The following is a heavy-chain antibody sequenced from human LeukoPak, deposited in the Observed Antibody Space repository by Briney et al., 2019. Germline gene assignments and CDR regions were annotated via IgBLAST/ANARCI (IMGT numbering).Heavy chain of an antibody. CDR1: GYTFTSYY. D-gene: IGHD3-22*01. Sequence: GASVKVSCKASGYTFTSYYMHWVRQAPGQGLEWMGIINPSGGSTSYAQKFQGRVTMTRDTSTSTAYMELRSLRSDDTAVYYCARDQYYYDSSGYRNFDYWGQGTLVTVSS. CDR2: INPSGGST. J-gene: IGHJ4*02. CDR3: ARDQYYYDSSGYRNFDY. V-gene: IGHV1-46*01.